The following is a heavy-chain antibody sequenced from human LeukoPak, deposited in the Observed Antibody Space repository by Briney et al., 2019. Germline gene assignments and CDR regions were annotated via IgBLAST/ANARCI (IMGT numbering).Heavy chain of an antibody. D-gene: IGHD3-3*01. CDR2: ISAYNGNT. CDR3: ARVVPRDYDFWSSYPTGPGNNWFDP. CDR1: GYTFTSYG. J-gene: IGHJ5*02. V-gene: IGHV1-18*01. Sequence: ASVKVSCKASGYTFTSYGISWVRQAPGQGLEWMGWISAYNGNTNYAQKLQGRVTMTTDTSTSTAYMELRSLRSDDTAVYYCARVVPRDYDFWSSYPTGPGNNWFDPWGQGTLVTVSS.